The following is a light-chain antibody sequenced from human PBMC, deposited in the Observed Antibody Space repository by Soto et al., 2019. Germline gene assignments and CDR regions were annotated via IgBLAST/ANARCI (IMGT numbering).Light chain of an antibody. CDR1: SSDVGSYNL. J-gene: IGLJ3*02. Sequence: QSALTQPASVSGSPGQSITISCTGTSSDVGSYNLVSWYQQHPGKAPKLMIYEVSKWPSGVSNRFSGSKSGNTASLTISGLQAEGEADYYWCSYAGSSTNWVFGGGTKLTVL. V-gene: IGLV2-23*02. CDR2: EVS. CDR3: CSYAGSSTNWV.